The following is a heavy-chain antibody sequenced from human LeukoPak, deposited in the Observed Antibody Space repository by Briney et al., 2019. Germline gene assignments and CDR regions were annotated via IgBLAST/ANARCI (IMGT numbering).Heavy chain of an antibody. Sequence: GASVKVSRKASGYTFTSYGISWVRQAPGQGLEWMGWISAYNGNTNYAQKLQGRVTMTTDTSTSTAYMELRSLRSDDTAVYYCARGHFRGQEVVVAATAQPFDYWGQGTLVTVSS. CDR1: GYTFTSYG. V-gene: IGHV1-18*01. CDR2: ISAYNGNT. D-gene: IGHD2-15*01. CDR3: ARGHFRGQEVVVAATAQPFDY. J-gene: IGHJ4*02.